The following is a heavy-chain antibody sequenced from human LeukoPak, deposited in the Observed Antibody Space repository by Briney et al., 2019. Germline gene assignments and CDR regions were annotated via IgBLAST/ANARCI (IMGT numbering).Heavy chain of an antibody. CDR1: GGSISSSSYY. Sequence: SETLSLTCTVSGGSISSSSYYWGWIRQPPGKGLEWIGSIYYSGSTNSNPSLKSRVTISVDTSKNQFSLKLTSVTAADTAVYYCARHYYDSIGHCPTDYWGPGTLVTVSS. CDR2: IYYSGST. V-gene: IGHV4-39*01. CDR3: ARHYYDSIGHCPTDY. D-gene: IGHD3-22*01. J-gene: IGHJ4*02.